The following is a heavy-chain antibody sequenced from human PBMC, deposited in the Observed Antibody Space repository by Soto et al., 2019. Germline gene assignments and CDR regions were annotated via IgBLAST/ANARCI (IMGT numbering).Heavy chain of an antibody. CDR3: ARGEGGGSCSWWFDP. J-gene: IGHJ5*02. CDR2: ISAYNGNT. D-gene: IGHD2-15*01. CDR1: GYTFTSYG. V-gene: IGHV1-18*01. Sequence: ASVKVSCKASGYTFTSYGISWVRQAPGQGLEWMGWISAYNGNTNYAQKLQGRVTMTIDTSTSTAYMELRCLRAEDTAVYYCARGEGGGSCSWWFDPWGQGTLVTVSS.